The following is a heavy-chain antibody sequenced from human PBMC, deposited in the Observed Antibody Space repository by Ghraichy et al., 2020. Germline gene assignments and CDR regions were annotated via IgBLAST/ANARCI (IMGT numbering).Heavy chain of an antibody. CDR1: GGSFSGYY. J-gene: IGHJ6*02. D-gene: IGHD6-19*01. CDR3: ASSKVSELKAVAGTTSQDYYYGMDV. CDR2: INHSGST. V-gene: IGHV4-34*01. Sequence: SETLSLTCAVYGGSFSGYYWSWIRQPPGKGLEWIGEINHSGSTNYNPSLKSRVTISVDTSKNQFSLKLSSVTAADTAVYYCASSKVSELKAVAGTTSQDYYYGMDVWGQGTTVTVSS.